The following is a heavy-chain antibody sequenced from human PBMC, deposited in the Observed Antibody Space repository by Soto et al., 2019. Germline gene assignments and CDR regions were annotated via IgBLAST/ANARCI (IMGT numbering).Heavy chain of an antibody. CDR3: ARVLKTGTTKGYYFDY. CDR1: GYTFTSYG. V-gene: IGHV1-18*01. Sequence: ASVKVSCKASGYTFTSYGISWVRQAPGQGLEWMGWICAYNGNTNYAQKLQGRVTMTTDTSTSTAYMELRSLRSDDTAVYYCARVLKTGTTKGYYFDYWGQGTLVTVSS. CDR2: ICAYNGNT. D-gene: IGHD1-7*01. J-gene: IGHJ4*02.